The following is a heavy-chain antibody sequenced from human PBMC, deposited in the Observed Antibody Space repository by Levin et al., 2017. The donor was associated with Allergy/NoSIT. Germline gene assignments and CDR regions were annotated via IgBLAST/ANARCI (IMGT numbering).Heavy chain of an antibody. CDR3: ARGALYYDFWSGYQGWFDP. CDR1: GGSISSYY. J-gene: IGHJ5*02. Sequence: TSETLSLTCTVSGGSISSYYWSWIRQPPGKGLEWIGYIYYSGSTNYNPSLKSRVTISVDTSKNQFSLKLSSVTAADTAVYYCARGALYYDFWSGYQGWFDPWGQGTLVTVSS. V-gene: IGHV4-59*01. D-gene: IGHD3-3*01. CDR2: IYYSGST.